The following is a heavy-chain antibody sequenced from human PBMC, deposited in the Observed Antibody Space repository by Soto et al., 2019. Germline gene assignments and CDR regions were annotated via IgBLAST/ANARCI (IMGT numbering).Heavy chain of an antibody. CDR1: GFPFSSYW. J-gene: IGHJ1*01. CDR3: ARGVGDRYDVNGYLGRH. V-gene: IGHV3-74*01. CDR2: IKSDGSGT. D-gene: IGHD5-18*01. Sequence: EVQLVESGGGLVQPGESLTLSCAASGFPFSSYWMHWVRQAPGKGLVWVSRIKSDGSGTYYADSVQDRFTISRDNARNTLYLQMNSMRVEDTAVYFCARGVGDRYDVNGYLGRHWGQGTLVTVSS.